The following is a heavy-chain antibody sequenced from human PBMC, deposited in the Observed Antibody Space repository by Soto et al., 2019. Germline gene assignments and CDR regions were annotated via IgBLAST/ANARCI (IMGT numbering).Heavy chain of an antibody. Sequence: SSVKVSGKASGYTFTGYYMHWVRHAPVQGLEWMGWINPNSGGTNYAQKFQGRVTMTRDTSISTAYMELSRLRSDDTAVYYCASDHPVVVNGAFDIWGQGTMVTVSS. D-gene: IGHD3-22*01. J-gene: IGHJ3*02. CDR2: INPNSGGT. CDR1: GYTFTGYY. CDR3: ASDHPVVVNGAFDI. V-gene: IGHV1-2*02.